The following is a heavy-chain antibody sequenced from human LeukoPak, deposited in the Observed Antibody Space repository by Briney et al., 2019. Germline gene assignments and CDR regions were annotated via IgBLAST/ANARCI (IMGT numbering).Heavy chain of an antibody. CDR2: IYYSGST. D-gene: IGHD3-22*01. CDR3: ARGYYYDSSGYYYHDAFDI. CDR1: GGSISSGGYY. V-gene: IGHV4-31*03. Sequence: SQTLSLTCTVSGGSISSGGYYWSWIRQHPGKGLEWIGYIYYSGSTYYNPSLKSRVTISVDRSKNQFSLKLSSVTAADTAVYYCARGYYYDSSGYYYHDAFDIWGQGTMVTVSS. J-gene: IGHJ3*02.